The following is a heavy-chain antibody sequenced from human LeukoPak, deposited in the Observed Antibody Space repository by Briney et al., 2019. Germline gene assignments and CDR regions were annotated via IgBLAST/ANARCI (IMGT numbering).Heavy chain of an antibody. Sequence: SETLSLTCTVSGGSISRGGYYWSWIRQHPGKGLEGSGYIYYSGSNYYNPSFKSRVTRSVDTSKNQFYLKLSSVTAADKAVYYCAREGGYCSGGSCYFGRFAPWGQGTLVTVSS. V-gene: IGHV4-31*03. J-gene: IGHJ5*02. CDR1: GGSISRGGYY. D-gene: IGHD2-15*01. CDR2: IYYSGSN. CDR3: AREGGYCSGGSCYFGRFAP.